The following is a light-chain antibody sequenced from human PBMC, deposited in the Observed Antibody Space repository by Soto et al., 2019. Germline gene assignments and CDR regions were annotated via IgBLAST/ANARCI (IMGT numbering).Light chain of an antibody. V-gene: IGKV3-11*01. CDR3: QQRDNWPPT. CDR2: DAS. Sequence: EIVLTQSPASLSLSPGERVTLFCGASQSVRGKLVWYQQKPGQVPRLLIYDASNRATGIPPTFSGSGSGTYFSLTIRGLEPEDLGIYYFQQRDNWPPTFGQGTKLEIK. CDR1: QSVRGK. J-gene: IGKJ2*01.